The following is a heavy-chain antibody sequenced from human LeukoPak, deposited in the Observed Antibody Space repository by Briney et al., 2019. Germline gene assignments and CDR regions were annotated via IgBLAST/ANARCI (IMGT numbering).Heavy chain of an antibody. CDR3: ARDRCTNGVCYTFAY. Sequence: GGSLRLSCAASGFTFSSYSMSWVRQAPGKGLEWVSYISSSSSTISYPDSVKGRFTISRDNAKNSLYLQMNNLRAEDTAVYYCARDRCTNGVCYTFAYWGQGTLVTVSS. V-gene: IGHV3-48*01. D-gene: IGHD2-8*01. J-gene: IGHJ4*02. CDR2: ISSSSSTI. CDR1: GFTFSSYS.